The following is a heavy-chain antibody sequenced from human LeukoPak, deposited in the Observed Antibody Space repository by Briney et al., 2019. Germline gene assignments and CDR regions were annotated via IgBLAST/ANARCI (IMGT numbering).Heavy chain of an antibody. Sequence: GGSPRLSCAASGFTFSSYGMSWVRQAPGRGLEWVSAISGSGGSTYYADSVKGRFTISRDNSKNTLYLQMNSLRVEDTAIYYCARDHSALASYPNPWGQGTLVTVSS. CDR3: ARDHSALASYPNP. D-gene: IGHD3-10*01. V-gene: IGHV3-23*01. J-gene: IGHJ5*02. CDR2: ISGSGGST. CDR1: GFTFSSYG.